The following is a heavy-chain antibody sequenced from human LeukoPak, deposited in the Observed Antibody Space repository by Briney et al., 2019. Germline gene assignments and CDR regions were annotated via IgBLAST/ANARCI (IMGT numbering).Heavy chain of an antibody. D-gene: IGHD3-10*01. Sequence: WIRQPPGKGLEWMGIIYPGDSDTRYSPSFQGQVTISADKSISTAYLQWSSLKASDTAMYYCARLLLGYYYGLGSPNAFDIWGQGTMVTVSS. CDR3: ARLLLGYYYGLGSPNAFDI. J-gene: IGHJ3*02. CDR2: IYPGDSDT. V-gene: IGHV5-51*01.